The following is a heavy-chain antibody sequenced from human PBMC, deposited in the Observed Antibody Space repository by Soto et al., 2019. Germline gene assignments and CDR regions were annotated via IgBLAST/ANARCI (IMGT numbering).Heavy chain of an antibody. CDR3: ARGRFAYSSSHIDY. CDR2: INHSGST. D-gene: IGHD6-6*01. CDR1: GGSFSGYY. J-gene: IGHJ4*02. Sequence: QVQLQQWGAGLLKPSETLSLTCAVYGGSFSGYYWSWIRQPPGKGLEWIGEINHSGSTNYNPSLKRRVTISVDTSKNQFSLKLSSVTAADTAVYYCARGRFAYSSSHIDYWGQGTLVTVSS. V-gene: IGHV4-34*01.